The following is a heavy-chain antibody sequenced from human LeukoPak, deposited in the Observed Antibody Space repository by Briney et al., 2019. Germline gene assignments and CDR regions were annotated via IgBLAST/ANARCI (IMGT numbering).Heavy chain of an antibody. V-gene: IGHV4-4*07. CDR2: IYTSGST. Sequence: PSETLSLTCTVSGGSISSYYWSWIRQPAGKGLEWIGRIYTSGSTNYNPSLKSRVTMSVDTSKNQFSLKLSSVTAADAAVYYCARVPQHKYYYDSSGYYPYYYYYGMDVWGQGTTVTVSS. J-gene: IGHJ6*02. CDR3: ARVPQHKYYYDSSGYYPYYYYYGMDV. D-gene: IGHD3-22*01. CDR1: GGSISSYY.